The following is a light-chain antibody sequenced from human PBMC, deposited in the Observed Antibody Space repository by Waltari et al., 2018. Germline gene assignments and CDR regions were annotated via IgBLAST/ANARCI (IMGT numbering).Light chain of an antibody. CDR2: QDN. V-gene: IGLV3-1*01. J-gene: IGLJ2*01. CDR3: HAWDSNTFVV. CDR1: GLGERF. Sequence: SDELTQLPSVSVSPGQTATITCSGQGLGERFVCWYQQRPGQSPVLVFDQDNKRASGIPGLFSGSNSGNTATLTISETQAMDDADYCCHAWDSNTFVVFGGGTKLTVL.